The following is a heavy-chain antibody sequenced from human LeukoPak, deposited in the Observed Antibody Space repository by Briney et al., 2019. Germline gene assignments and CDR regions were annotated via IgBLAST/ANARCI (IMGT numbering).Heavy chain of an antibody. CDR1: GDSISSSRHS. J-gene: IGHJ4*02. Sequence: SETLSLTCTVSGDSISSSRHSWGWIRQPPGKGLEWIGSIYYRRSTYYNPSLKSRVTIPVDTSKNQFSLKLTSVTAADTAVYYCARHADSGFGELAFDYWGQGILVTVSS. D-gene: IGHD3-10*01. V-gene: IGHV4-39*01. CDR3: ARHADSGFGELAFDY. CDR2: IYYRRST.